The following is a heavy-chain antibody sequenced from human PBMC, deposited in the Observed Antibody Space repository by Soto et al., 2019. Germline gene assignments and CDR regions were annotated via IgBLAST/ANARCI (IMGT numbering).Heavy chain of an antibody. D-gene: IGHD6-13*01. CDR3: AKVFPRLPQLVAGYFDY. Sequence: GGSLRLSCAASGFTFSSYGMHWVRQAPGKGLEWVAVISYDGSNKYYADSVKGRFTISRDNSKNTLYLQMNSLRAEDTAVYYCAKVFPRLPQLVAGYFDYWGQGTLVTVSS. V-gene: IGHV3-30*18. CDR1: GFTFSSYG. CDR2: ISYDGSNK. J-gene: IGHJ4*02.